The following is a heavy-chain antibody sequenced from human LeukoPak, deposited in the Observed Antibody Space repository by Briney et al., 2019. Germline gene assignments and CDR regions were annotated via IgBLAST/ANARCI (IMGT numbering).Heavy chain of an antibody. CDR3: ARSYYAGFDP. CDR2: IYRSGST. V-gene: IGHV4-38-2*02. D-gene: IGHD3-10*01. CDR1: GYSINSGYY. Sequence: SETLSLTCTVSGYSINSGYYWVWIRQPPGKGLEWIGSIYRSGSTNYNPSPKSRVTMSVDTSKNQFSLKLSSVAAADTAVYYCARSYYAGFDPWGQGTLVTVSS. J-gene: IGHJ5*02.